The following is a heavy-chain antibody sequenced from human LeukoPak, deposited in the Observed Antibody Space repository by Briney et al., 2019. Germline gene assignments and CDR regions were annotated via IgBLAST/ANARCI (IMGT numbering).Heavy chain of an antibody. CDR2: IYYSGST. D-gene: IGHD5-18*01. Sequence: SETLSLTCTVSGGSISSSSYYWGWIRQPPGKGLEWIGSIYYSGSTYYNPSLKSRVTISVDTSKNQFSLKLSSVTAADTAVYYCARGDTAMVPFDPWGQGTLVTVSS. CDR1: GGSISSSSYY. J-gene: IGHJ5*02. V-gene: IGHV4-39*07. CDR3: ARGDTAMVPFDP.